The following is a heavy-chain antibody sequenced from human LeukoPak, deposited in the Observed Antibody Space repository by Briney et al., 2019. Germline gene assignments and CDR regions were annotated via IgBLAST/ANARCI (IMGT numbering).Heavy chain of an antibody. J-gene: IGHJ4*02. CDR2: STEGVGTT. Sequence: GGSLRLSCAVSGINLISYAMSWVRQAPGQGLEWVSASTEGVGTTYYADSVKGRFTISRDYSRNTLYLEMNSLRAEDTAVYYCAKGLVGDDYWGQGTLVTVSS. D-gene: IGHD2-2*01. CDR1: GINLISYA. CDR3: AKGLVGDDY. V-gene: IGHV3-23*01.